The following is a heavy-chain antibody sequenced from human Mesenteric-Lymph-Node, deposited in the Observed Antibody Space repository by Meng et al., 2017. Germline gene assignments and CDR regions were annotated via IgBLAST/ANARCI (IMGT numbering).Heavy chain of an antibody. Sequence: GESLKISCAASGFTFSTCSMNWVRQAPGKGLVWVSRINSDGSSTSYADSVKGRFTISRDNAKNSLYLQMNSLRAEDTAVYYCVAYFDWLLYFDYWGQGTLVTVSS. CDR1: GFTFSTCS. V-gene: IGHV3-74*01. J-gene: IGHJ4*02. D-gene: IGHD3-9*01. CDR2: INSDGSST. CDR3: VAYFDWLLYFDY.